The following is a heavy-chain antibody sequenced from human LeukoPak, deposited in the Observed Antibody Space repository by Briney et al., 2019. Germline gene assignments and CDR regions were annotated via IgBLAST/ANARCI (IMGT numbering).Heavy chain of an antibody. D-gene: IGHD6-19*01. CDR2: ISYDGSNK. CDR3: ARDRDSSGWFEPFDY. J-gene: IGHJ4*02. Sequence: PGRSLRLSCAASGFTFSSYAMHWVRQAPGKGLEWVAVISYDGSNKYYADSVKGRFTISRDNSKNTLYLQMNSLRAEDTAVYYCARDRDSSGWFEPFDYWGRGTLVTVSS. CDR1: GFTFSSYA. V-gene: IGHV3-30*04.